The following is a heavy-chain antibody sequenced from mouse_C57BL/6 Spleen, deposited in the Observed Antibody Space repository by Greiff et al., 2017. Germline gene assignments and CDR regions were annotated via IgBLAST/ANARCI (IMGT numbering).Heavy chain of an antibody. CDR3: AREPPFYYGSSYGYSDV. Sequence: QVQLQQSGAELVRPGTSVKVSCKASGYAFTNYLIEWVKQRPGQGLEWIGVINPGSGGTNYNEKFKGKATLTADKSSSTAYMQLSSLTSEDSAVYFCAREPPFYYGSSYGYSDVWGTGTTVTVSS. V-gene: IGHV1-54*01. J-gene: IGHJ1*03. CDR2: INPGSGGT. CDR1: GYAFTNYL. D-gene: IGHD1-1*01.